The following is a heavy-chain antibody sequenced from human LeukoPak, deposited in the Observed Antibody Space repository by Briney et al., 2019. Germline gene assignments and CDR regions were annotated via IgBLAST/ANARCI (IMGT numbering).Heavy chain of an antibody. CDR1: GFTFSSYA. D-gene: IGHD1-26*01. CDR3: AIDLLFWYSGPFDY. J-gene: IGHJ4*02. CDR2: ISGSGGST. Sequence: QSGGSLRLSCAASGFTFSSYAMSWVRQAPGKGLEWVSAISGSGGSTYYADSVKGRFTISRDNSKNTLYLQMNSLRAEDTAVYYCAIDLLFWYSGPFDYWGQGTLVTVSS. V-gene: IGHV3-23*01.